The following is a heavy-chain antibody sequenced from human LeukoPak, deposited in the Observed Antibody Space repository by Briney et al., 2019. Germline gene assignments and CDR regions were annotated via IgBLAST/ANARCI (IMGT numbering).Heavy chain of an antibody. V-gene: IGHV3-30-3*01. CDR2: ISYDGSNK. J-gene: IGHJ4*02. CDR3: AAPIAAAGPSGGDY. CDR1: GFTFSSYA. Sequence: PGRSLRLSCAASGFTFSSYAMHWVRQAPGKGLEWVAVISYDGSNKYYADSVKGRFTISRDNSKNTLYLQMNSLRAKDTAVYYCAAPIAAAGPSGGDYWGQGTLVTVSS. D-gene: IGHD6-13*01.